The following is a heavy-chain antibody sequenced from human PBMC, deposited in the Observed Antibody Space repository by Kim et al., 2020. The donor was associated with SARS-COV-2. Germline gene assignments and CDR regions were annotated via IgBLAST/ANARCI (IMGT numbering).Heavy chain of an antibody. CDR1: GFNFNDFA. CDR2: IWNDGVNK. CDR3: ARELKEAAVDY. D-gene: IGHD6-13*01. Sequence: GGSLRLSCAASGFNFNDFAMHWVRQAPGKGLEWVADIWNDGVNKFYGDFVEGRFTISRDSSKNTVYLEMNNLRYEDTALYFCARELKEAAVDYWGQGTLVTVSS. J-gene: IGHJ1*01. V-gene: IGHV3-33*08.